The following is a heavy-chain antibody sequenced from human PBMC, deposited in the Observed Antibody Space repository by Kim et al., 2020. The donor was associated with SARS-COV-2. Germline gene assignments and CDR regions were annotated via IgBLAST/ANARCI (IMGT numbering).Heavy chain of an antibody. J-gene: IGHJ6*02. CDR3: AKDGASGSFCYYYGMDV. D-gene: IGHD3-10*01. V-gene: IGHV3-30*02. Sequence: GKGRLTISRDKSKNTLYLQMNSLRAEDTAVFYCAKDGASGSFCYYYGMDVWGQGTTVTVSS.